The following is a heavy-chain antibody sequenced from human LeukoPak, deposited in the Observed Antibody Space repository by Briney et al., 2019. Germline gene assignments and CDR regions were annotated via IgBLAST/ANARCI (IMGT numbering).Heavy chain of an antibody. Sequence: ASVKVSCKASGYTFTSYYMHWVRQAPGQGLEWMGIINPSGGSTSYAQKFQGRVTMTRDTSTSTVYMELSSLRSEDTAVYYCARDHRPAAGMYYYYGMDVWGQGTTVTVS. D-gene: IGHD6-13*01. J-gene: IGHJ6*02. CDR1: GYTFTSYY. CDR3: ARDHRPAAGMYYYYGMDV. V-gene: IGHV1-46*01. CDR2: INPSGGST.